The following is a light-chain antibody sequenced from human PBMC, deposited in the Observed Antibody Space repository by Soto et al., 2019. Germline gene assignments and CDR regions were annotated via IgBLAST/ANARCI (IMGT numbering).Light chain of an antibody. V-gene: IGKV1-5*03. CDR1: QSIETW. CDR3: HQYSRWQGT. CDR2: KAS. Sequence: DIQLTQSPSTLSASVGDRVTITCRASQSIETWLAWYQQKPGKAPKLLIFKASNLESGVPSRFSGSGSETDFTLTISSLQPDDFATYYCHQYSRWQGTFGQGTKVEIK. J-gene: IGKJ1*01.